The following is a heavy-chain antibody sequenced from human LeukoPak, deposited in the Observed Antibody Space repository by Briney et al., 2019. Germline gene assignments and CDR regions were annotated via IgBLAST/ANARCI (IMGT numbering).Heavy chain of an antibody. CDR1: GYTFTGYY. J-gene: IGHJ4*02. D-gene: IGHD3-3*01. CDR3: ARAGITIFGVVSGTDY. V-gene: IGHV1-2*02. CDR2: INPNSGGT. Sequence: ASVKVSCKASGYTFTGYYMHWVRQAPGQGLEWMGWINPNSGGTNYAQKFQGRATMTRDTSISTAYMELSRLRSDDTAVYYCARAGITIFGVVSGTDYWGQGTLVTVSS.